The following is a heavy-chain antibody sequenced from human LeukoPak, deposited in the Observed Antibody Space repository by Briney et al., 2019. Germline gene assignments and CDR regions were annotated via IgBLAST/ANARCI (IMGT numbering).Heavy chain of an antibody. CDR2: INPNSGGT. J-gene: IGHJ4*02. D-gene: IGHD1-1*01. CDR3: ARGGPYKGDY. CDR1: GGTFSSYA. V-gene: IGHV1-2*02. Sequence: GASVKVSCKASGGTFSSYAISWVRQAPGQGLEWMGWINPNSGGTNYAQKFQGRVTMTRDTSISTAYMELSRLRSDDTAVYYCARGGPYKGDYWGQGTLVTVSS.